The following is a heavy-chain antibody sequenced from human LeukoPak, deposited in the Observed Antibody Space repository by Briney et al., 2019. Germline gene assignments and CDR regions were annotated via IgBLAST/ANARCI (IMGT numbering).Heavy chain of an antibody. Sequence: PSETLSLTCTVSGGSFSRSKYYWGWLRQPRGKGGEGMVSIYYSGSTYYNPSLKSRVTISVDTSKTQFSLKLSSVTAADTAVYYCARHQSVTPWYWYFDLWGRGTLVTVSS. CDR3: ARHQSVTPWYWYFDL. J-gene: IGHJ2*01. V-gene: IGHV4-39*01. D-gene: IGHD2-21*02. CDR2: IYYSGST. CDR1: GGSFSRSKYY.